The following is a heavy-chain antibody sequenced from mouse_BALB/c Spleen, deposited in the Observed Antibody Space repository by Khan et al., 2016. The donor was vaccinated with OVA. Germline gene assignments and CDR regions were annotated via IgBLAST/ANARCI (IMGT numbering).Heavy chain of an antibody. CDR1: GYSITTDYA. CDR3: ARRGGYGDGAWFAY. V-gene: IGHV3-2*02. J-gene: IGHJ3*01. CDR2: ISYSGGT. D-gene: IGHD2-2*01. Sequence: EVQLQESGPGLVKPSQSLSLTCTVSGYSITTDYAWNWIRQFPGKKLEWMAYISYSGGTSYNPSLKSRISITRDTSKNQFFLQLNSVTTEDTATYYWARRGGYGDGAWFAYWGQGTLVTVSA.